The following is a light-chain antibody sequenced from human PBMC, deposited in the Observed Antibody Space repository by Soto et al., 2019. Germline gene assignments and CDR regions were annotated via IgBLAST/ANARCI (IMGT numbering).Light chain of an antibody. CDR1: QGIGST. V-gene: IGKV3-15*01. CDR3: QRYNNWPLT. J-gene: IGKJ4*01. CDR2: DAS. Sequence: EIVMTQSPATLSVSPGEGATVYCTASQGIGSTLAWYQHKPGQTPRLLIYDASTRATGVPARFSGSGSGTEFTLTINSLQSEDFAVYYCQRYNNWPLTFGGGT.